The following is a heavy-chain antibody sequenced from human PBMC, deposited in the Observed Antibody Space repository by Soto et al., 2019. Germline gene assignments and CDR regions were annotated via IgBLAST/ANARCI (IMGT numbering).Heavy chain of an antibody. D-gene: IGHD3-22*01. CDR3: ARDGRDDSSGYYGKGGNWFDP. CDR1: GYTFTSYG. V-gene: IGHV1-18*04. Sequence: ASVKVSCKASGYTFTSYGISWVRQAPGQGLEWMGWISAYNGNTNYAQKLQGRVTMTTDTSTSTAYMELRSLRSDDTAVYYCARDGRDDSSGYYGKGGNWFDPWGQGTLVTVSS. CDR2: ISAYNGNT. J-gene: IGHJ5*02.